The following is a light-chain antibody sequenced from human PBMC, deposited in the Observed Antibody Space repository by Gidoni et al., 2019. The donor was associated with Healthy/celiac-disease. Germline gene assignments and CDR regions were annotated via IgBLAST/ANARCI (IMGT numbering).Light chain of an antibody. CDR1: QSISSW. J-gene: IGKJ2*01. CDR3: QQYNSAYT. Sequence: DLQMTQSPSTLSASVGDRVTITCRASQSISSWLAWYQQKPGKAPKLLIYKASSLESGVPSRFSGSGSGTEFTLTISRLQPDDFATYYCQQYNSAYTFGQGTKLEIK. CDR2: KAS. V-gene: IGKV1-5*03.